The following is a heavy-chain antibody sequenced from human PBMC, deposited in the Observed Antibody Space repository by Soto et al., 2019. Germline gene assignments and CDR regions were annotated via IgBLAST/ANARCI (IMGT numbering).Heavy chain of an antibody. D-gene: IGHD3-9*01. CDR2: ISGSGGST. Sequence: PGGYLRLSCAASGFTFSSYAMSWVRQAPGKGLEWVSAISGSGGSTYYADSVKGRFTISRDNSKNTLYLQMNSLRAEDTAVYYCAKSPYYDILTGYYTNYFDYWGQGTLVTVSS. J-gene: IGHJ4*02. V-gene: IGHV3-23*01. CDR3: AKSPYYDILTGYYTNYFDY. CDR1: GFTFSSYA.